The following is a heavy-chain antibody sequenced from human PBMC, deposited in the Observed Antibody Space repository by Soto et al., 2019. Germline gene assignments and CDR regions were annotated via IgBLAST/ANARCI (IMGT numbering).Heavy chain of an antibody. CDR3: ARDKVTATARYFDY. D-gene: IGHD2-21*02. CDR2: IYHSGST. Sequence: PSETLSLTCAVSGGSISSGGYSWSWIRQPPGKGLEWIGYIYHSGSTYYNPSLKSRVTISVDRSKNQFSLKLSSVTAADTAVYYCARDKVTATARYFDYWGQGTLVTVSS. CDR1: GGSISSGGYS. J-gene: IGHJ4*02. V-gene: IGHV4-30-2*01.